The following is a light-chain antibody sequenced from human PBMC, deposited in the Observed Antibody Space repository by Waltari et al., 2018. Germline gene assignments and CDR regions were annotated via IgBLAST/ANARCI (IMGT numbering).Light chain of an antibody. CDR2: AAS. Sequence: DIQMTHSPSSLSASVGDRVTITCRESQGISNYLAWYQQKPGKVPKLLIYAASTLQSGVPSRFSGSGSGTDFTLTISSLQPEDVATYYCQKYNSAPCTFGQGTKLEIK. CDR3: QKYNSAPCT. CDR1: QGISNY. J-gene: IGKJ2*02. V-gene: IGKV1-27*01.